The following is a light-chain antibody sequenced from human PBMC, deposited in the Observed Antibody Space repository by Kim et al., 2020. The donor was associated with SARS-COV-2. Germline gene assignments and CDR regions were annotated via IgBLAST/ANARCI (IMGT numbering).Light chain of an antibody. J-gene: IGLJ2*01. V-gene: IGLV2-8*01. CDR2: EVS. Sequence: GQSVTISCTRTSSDVGGYNYVSWYQQPPGKAPKLMIYEVSKRPSGVPDRFSGSKSGNTASLTVSGLQAEDEADYYCSSYAGSNNLVFGGGTQLTVL. CDR3: SSYAGSNNLV. CDR1: SSDVGGYNY.